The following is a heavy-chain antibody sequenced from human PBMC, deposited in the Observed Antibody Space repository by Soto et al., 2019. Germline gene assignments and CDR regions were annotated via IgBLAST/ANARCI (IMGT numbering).Heavy chain of an antibody. CDR1: DDSINSDKYY. J-gene: IGHJ4*02. CDR2: IYYRGNA. Sequence: QLQLQESGPGLVKPSETLSLTCSVSDDSINSDKYYWGWIRQPPGKGLEWIGSIYYRGNAYYNPSLQTRVTISQDKSKSQFSLKLSSVTAADSAVYFCARLEGLATISYYFDFWGPGALVTVSS. V-gene: IGHV4-39*01. D-gene: IGHD5-12*01. CDR3: ARLEGLATISYYFDF.